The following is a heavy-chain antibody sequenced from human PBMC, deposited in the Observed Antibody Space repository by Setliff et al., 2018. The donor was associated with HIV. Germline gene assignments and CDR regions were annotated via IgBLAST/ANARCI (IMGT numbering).Heavy chain of an antibody. CDR2: IYFNGTT. D-gene: IGHD1-1*01. CDR1: GGSISSYY. V-gene: IGHV4-59*01. CDR3: ARGPGILSGTSAFDM. Sequence: SETLSLTCTVSGGSISSYYWSWIRQPPGKGLEWIGYIYFNGTTNYNPSLEIRVTISLDTANNHFSLNLRSVTAADTAVYYCARGPGILSGTSAFDMWGQGTMVTVSS. J-gene: IGHJ3*02.